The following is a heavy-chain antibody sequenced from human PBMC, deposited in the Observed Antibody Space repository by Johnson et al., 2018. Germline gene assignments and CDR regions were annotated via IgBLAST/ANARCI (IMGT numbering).Heavy chain of an antibody. CDR1: GLTVSANY. D-gene: IGHD3-3*01. J-gene: IGHJ6*03. V-gene: IGHV3-66*02. CDR2: LSSGDTS. CDR3: AKDGVGAHQYYYMDA. Sequence: EVQLVESGGRLVQPGGSLRLSCEASGLTVSANYMSWVRQAPGKGLEWVSLLSSGDTSYYSDSVKGRFTISRDNAKNSLYLQINSLRAEDTALYYCAKDGVGAHQYYYMDAWGKGTTVTVSS.